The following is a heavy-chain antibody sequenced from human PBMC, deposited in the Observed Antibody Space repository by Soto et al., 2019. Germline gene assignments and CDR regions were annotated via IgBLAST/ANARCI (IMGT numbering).Heavy chain of an antibody. CDR3: AIEVEYYFDN. J-gene: IGHJ4*02. CDR1: GGTVSSGSHY. V-gene: IGHV4-61*01. CDR2: IYYSGST. Sequence: SETLSLTCTVSGGTVSSGSHYWSWLRQPPGKGLEWIGYIYYSGSTNYNPSLKSRVTVSVDTPKNQFSRKLRSLTAADTAVYDCAIEVEYYFDNWCQGTLVTVSA.